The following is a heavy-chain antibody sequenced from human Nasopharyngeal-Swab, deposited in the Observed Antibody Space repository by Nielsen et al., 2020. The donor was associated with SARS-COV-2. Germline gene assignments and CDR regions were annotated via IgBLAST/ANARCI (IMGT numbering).Heavy chain of an antibody. Sequence: VRQAPGKGLEWVAVIWYDGSNKYYADSVKGRFTISRDNSKNTLYLQMNSLRAEDTAVYYCAKQSWGYSYGYYFDYWGQGTLVSLL. CDR3: AKQSWGYSYGYYFDY. J-gene: IGHJ4*02. CDR2: IWYDGSNK. V-gene: IGHV3-33*06. D-gene: IGHD5-18*01.